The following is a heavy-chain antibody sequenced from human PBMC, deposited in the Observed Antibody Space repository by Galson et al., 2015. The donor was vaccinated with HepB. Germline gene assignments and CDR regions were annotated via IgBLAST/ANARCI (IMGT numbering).Heavy chain of an antibody. V-gene: IGHV2-5*02. CDR3: AHSRPGDYDFWSGYYTNNWFDP. J-gene: IGHJ5*02. Sequence: PALVKPTQTLTLTCTLSGFSLSTSGVGVGWIRQPPGKALGWLALIYWDDDKRYSPSLKSRLTITKDTSKNQVVLTMTNMDPVDTATDYCAHSRPGDYDFWSGYYTNNWFDPWGQGTLVTVSS. D-gene: IGHD3-3*01. CDR1: GFSLSTSGVG. CDR2: IYWDDDK.